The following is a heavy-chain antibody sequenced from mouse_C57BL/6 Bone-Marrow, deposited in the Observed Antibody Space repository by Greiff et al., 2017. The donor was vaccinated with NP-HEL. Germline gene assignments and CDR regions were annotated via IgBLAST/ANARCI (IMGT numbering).Heavy chain of an antibody. CDR3: ARYRGYFDV. J-gene: IGHJ1*03. V-gene: IGHV7-3*01. CDR2: IRNKANGYTT. CDR1: GFTFTDYY. Sequence: EVMLVESGGGLVQPGGSLSLSCAASGFTFTDYYVSWVRQPPGKALEWLGFIRNKANGYTTEYSASVKGRFTISRDNSQSILYLQMNALRAEDSATYYCARYRGYFDVWGTGTTVTVSS.